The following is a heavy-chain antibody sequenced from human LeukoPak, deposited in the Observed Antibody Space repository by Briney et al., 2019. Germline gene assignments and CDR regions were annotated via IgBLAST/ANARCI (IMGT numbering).Heavy chain of an antibody. Sequence: GGPLRLSCAASGFTFRSYAMSWVRHAPGKGLEWVSVISDSVSTYYADSVKGRFTIARDNSKNTLYLQMNSLRAEVTAVYSCASLLGLPPHCSSTSCLGGFDYWGQGTLVTVSS. V-gene: IGHV3-23*01. CDR3: ASLLGLPPHCSSTSCLGGFDY. CDR1: GFTFRSYA. CDR2: ISDSVST. J-gene: IGHJ4*01. D-gene: IGHD2-2*01.